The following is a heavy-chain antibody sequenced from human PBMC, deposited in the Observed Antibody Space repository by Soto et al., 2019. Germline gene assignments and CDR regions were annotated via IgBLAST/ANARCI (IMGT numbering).Heavy chain of an antibody. J-gene: IGHJ3*02. CDR2: IKQDGSEK. Sequence: NIKQDGSEKYYVDSVKGRFTIFRDNAKNSLYLQMNSLRAEDTAVYYCAGEGSYYDSSGYSFDAFDIWGQGTMVTVSS. CDR3: AGEGSYYDSSGYSFDAFDI. D-gene: IGHD3-22*01. V-gene: IGHV3-7*04.